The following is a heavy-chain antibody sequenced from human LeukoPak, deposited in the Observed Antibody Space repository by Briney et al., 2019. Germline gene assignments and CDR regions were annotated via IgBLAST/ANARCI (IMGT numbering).Heavy chain of an antibody. J-gene: IGHJ4*02. CDR3: ARADDSSGYYGGGHFDY. CDR1: GFTFGSYS. V-gene: IGHV3-21*01. D-gene: IGHD3-22*01. CDR2: ISSSSSYI. Sequence: KTGGSLRLSXAASGFTFGSYSMNWVRQAPGKGLEWVSSISSSSSYIYYADSVKGRFTISRDNAKNSLYLQMNSLRAEDTAVYYCARADDSSGYYGGGHFDYWGQGTLVTVSS.